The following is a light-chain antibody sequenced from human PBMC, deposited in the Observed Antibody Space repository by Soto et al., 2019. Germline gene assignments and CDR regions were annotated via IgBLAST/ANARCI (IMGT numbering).Light chain of an antibody. CDR2: AAS. V-gene: IGKV1-9*01. CDR1: QDISSF. CDR3: QQLNSYPLT. J-gene: IGKJ5*01. Sequence: IQLTQSPSSLSASIGDRVTITCRASQDISSFLAWYQQNPGKAPKLLNYAASTLQSGVPSRFSGSGSGTDFTLTISSLQPEDFATYCCQQLNSYPLTFGQGTGL.